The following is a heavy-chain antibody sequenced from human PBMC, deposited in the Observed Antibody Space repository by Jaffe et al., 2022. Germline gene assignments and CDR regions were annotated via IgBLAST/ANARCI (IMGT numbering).Heavy chain of an antibody. Sequence: QVQLVESGGGVVQPGGSLRLSCAASGFTFSSYGMHWVRQAPGKGLEWVAFIRYDGSNKYYADSVKGRFTISRDNSKNTLYLQMNSLRAEDTAVYYCAKDRPRLLYGSGSSTKTFFDYWGQGTLVTVSS. CDR1: GFTFSSYG. D-gene: IGHD3-10*01. V-gene: IGHV3-30*02. J-gene: IGHJ4*02. CDR3: AKDRPRLLYGSGSSTKTFFDY. CDR2: IRYDGSNK.